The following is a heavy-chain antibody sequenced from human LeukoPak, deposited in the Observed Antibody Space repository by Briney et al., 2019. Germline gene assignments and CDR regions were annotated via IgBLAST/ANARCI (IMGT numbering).Heavy chain of an antibody. J-gene: IGHJ4*02. CDR2: IKGDGSEK. V-gene: IGHV3-7*01. CDR3: ASGRPSSSWYDY. CDR1: GFTSSSYW. D-gene: IGHD6-13*01. Sequence: GGSLRLSCAASGFTSSSYWMTWVRQAPGKGLEWVANIKGDGSEKYYVDSVKGRFTISRDSAKNSLFLQMNSLRAEDTAVYYCASGRPSSSWYDYWGQGTLVTVSS.